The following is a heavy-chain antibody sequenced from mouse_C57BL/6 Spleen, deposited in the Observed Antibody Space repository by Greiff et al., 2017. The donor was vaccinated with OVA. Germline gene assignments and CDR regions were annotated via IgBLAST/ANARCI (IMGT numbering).Heavy chain of an antibody. J-gene: IGHJ4*01. CDR2: ISSGSSTS. Sequence: EVMLVESGGGLVKPGGSLKLSCAASGFTFSDYGMHWVRQAPEKGLEWVAYISSGSSTSYYADTVKGRFTISRDNAKNTLFLQMTSLRSEDTSMYYCASGGWVYYAMDYWGQGTSVTVSS. D-gene: IGHD1-1*02. CDR3: ASGGWVYYAMDY. V-gene: IGHV5-17*01. CDR1: GFTFSDYG.